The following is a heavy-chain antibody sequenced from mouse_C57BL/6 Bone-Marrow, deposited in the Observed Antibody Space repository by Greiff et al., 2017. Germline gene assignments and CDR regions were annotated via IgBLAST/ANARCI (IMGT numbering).Heavy chain of an antibody. V-gene: IGHV1-81*01. CDR1: GYTFTSYG. Sequence: QVQLQPSGAELARPGASVKLSCKASGYTFTSYGISWVKQRTGQGLEWIGEIYPRSGNTYYNEKFKGKATLTADKSSSTAYMELRSLTSEDSAVYFCARCMDYWGQGTSVTVSS. CDR3: ARCMDY. CDR2: IYPRSGNT. J-gene: IGHJ4*01.